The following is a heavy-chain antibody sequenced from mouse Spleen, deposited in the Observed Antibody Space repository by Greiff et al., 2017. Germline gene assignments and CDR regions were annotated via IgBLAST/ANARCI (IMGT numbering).Heavy chain of an antibody. V-gene: IGHV5-9-3*01. Sequence: EVKLVESGGGLVKPGGSLKLSCAASGFTFSSYAMSWVRQTPEKRLEWVATISSGGSYTYYPDSVKGRFTISRDNAKNTLYLQMSSLRSEDTAMYYCARHTMPNWYFDVWGAGTTVTVSS. CDR1: GFTFSSYA. CDR3: ARHTMPNWYFDV. D-gene: IGHD1-1*02. J-gene: IGHJ1*01. CDR2: ISSGGSYT.